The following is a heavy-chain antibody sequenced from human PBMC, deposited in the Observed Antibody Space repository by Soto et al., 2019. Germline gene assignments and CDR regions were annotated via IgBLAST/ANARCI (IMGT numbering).Heavy chain of an antibody. CDR3: AGGFSHIWAP. D-gene: IGHD3-16*01. CDR1: GYTFTNHP. V-gene: IGHV1-18*04. Sequence: SVKVSCKGSGYTFTNHPISWVRQGPGLGLQWMGWINPYNGNTSYSQHFQGRISLTMDTSTTTTFMELRSLTSGDTAMYYCAGGFSHIWAPCAPGPLVTLSS. J-gene: IGHJ5*02. CDR2: INPYNGNT.